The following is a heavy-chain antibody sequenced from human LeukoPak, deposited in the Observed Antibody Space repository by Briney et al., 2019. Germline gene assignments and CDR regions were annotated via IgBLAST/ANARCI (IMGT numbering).Heavy chain of an antibody. CDR2: IGASGGST. CDR1: GFTFDNYD. Sequence: GGSLRLSCAASGFTFDNYDMSWVRQAPGKGLEWVSGIGASGGSTYYADSVKGRFTISRDNSKNTLYLQMNSLRTEDTAVYYCAKAEGYDILTGLDYWGQGTLVTVSS. CDR3: AKAEGYDILTGLDY. J-gene: IGHJ4*02. V-gene: IGHV3-23*01. D-gene: IGHD3-9*01.